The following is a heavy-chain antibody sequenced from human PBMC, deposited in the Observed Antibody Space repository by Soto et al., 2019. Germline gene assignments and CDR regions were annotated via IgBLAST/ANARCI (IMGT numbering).Heavy chain of an antibody. CDR1: GFIFRSYT. V-gene: IGHV3-64D*06. CDR2: ISSNGGST. D-gene: IGHD5-12*01. Sequence: LRLSFSASGFIFRSYTMYWVRQTPGKGLEYVSAISSNGGSTYDADSVKDRFIISRDNSKNTMYLQMRGLRTEDTAVYYCVKGGYSYDDSAFDIWCQGNIVTVSS. J-gene: IGHJ3*02. CDR3: VKGGYSYDDSAFDI.